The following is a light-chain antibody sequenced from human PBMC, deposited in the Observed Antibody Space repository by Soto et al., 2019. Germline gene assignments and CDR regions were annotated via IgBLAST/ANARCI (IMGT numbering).Light chain of an antibody. V-gene: IGKV1-39*01. CDR1: QSIGNY. J-gene: IGKJ2*02. Sequence: DIQMTQSPSSLSASVGDRVTITCRASQSIGNYVNWYQQKPGEVPKLLIYSASTLQSGVPSRFSGRGSGTDFTLTISSLQPEDSATYYCQQSYITLAWTFGQGTKLEIK. CDR2: SAS. CDR3: QQSYITLAWT.